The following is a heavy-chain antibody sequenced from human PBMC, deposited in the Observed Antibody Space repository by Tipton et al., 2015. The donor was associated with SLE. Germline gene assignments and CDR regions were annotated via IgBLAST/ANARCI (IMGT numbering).Heavy chain of an antibody. V-gene: IGHV1-2*02. D-gene: IGHD3-10*01. CDR2: INPTIGDA. CDR1: GYTFTGYY. CDR3: ARVRGGGRINMGQGVVGIEDSRSLGP. J-gene: IGHJ5*02. Sequence: QSGAEVKKPGASVKVSCKASGYTFTGYYIHWVRQAPGQGFEWVGWINPTIGDANYAQKFQGRVTMTKDTSISTAYVELSRRTSDDTAVYYGARVRGGGRINMGQGVVGIEDSRSLGPWGKASAVTVS.